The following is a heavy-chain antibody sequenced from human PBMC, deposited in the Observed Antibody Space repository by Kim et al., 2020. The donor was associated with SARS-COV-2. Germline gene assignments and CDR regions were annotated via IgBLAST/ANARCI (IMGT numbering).Heavy chain of an antibody. CDR1: GFTFSSYA. D-gene: IGHD2-2*01. V-gene: IGHV3-23*01. CDR2: IGGAGGST. Sequence: GGSLRLSCAASGFTFSSYAMSWVRQAPGKGLEWVSAIGGAGGSTYYADSVKGRFTISRDNSKNTLSLQMNSLRAEDTAVYYCLVVPLNKYYDMGVWGQGTTVTVSS. CDR3: LVVPLNKYYDMGV. J-gene: IGHJ6*02.